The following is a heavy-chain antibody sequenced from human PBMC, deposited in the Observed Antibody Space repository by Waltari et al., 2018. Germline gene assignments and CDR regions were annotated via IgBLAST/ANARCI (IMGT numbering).Heavy chain of an antibody. CDR1: GILFSSXE. CDR3: ARGRVGDGDCLDS. V-gene: IGHV3-48*03. Sequence: EIHLVESGGGLVQPGGSLRLSCEVSGILFSSXEMTWVRQAQGKGLEWVSFINPSGYVIYAESVKGRFTISRDNSKSSLFLQMNSLRGEDTAVYFCARGRVGDGDCLDSWGQGTLVTVSS. CDR2: INPSGYVI. J-gene: IGHJ5*01. D-gene: IGHD2-21*02.